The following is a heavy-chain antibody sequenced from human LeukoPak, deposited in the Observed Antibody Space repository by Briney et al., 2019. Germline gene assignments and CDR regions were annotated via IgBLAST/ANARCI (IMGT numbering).Heavy chain of an antibody. J-gene: IGHJ4*02. D-gene: IGHD2-2*01. V-gene: IGHV3-20*04. CDR2: INWNGGRT. Sequence: PGGCLRLSCSASGFPFDDYGMRWVRQAPGKGLGWVSGINWNGGRTGYADSVKGRFTISRDNAKNSLYLQMNSRRAEDTALYYCARDHCSSTSCWDFDYWGQGTLVTVSS. CDR3: ARDHCSSTSCWDFDY. CDR1: GFPFDDYG.